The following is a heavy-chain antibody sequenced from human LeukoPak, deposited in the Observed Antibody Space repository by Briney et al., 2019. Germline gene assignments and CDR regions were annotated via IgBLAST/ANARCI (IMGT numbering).Heavy chain of an antibody. Sequence: GGSLRLSCAASGFTFSSYSMNWVRQAPGKGLEWVSSISSSSSYIYYADSVKGRFTISRDNAKNSLYLQMNSLRAEDTAVYYCARSGLLWFGELLYALDIWGQGTMVTVSS. CDR1: GFTFSSYS. J-gene: IGHJ3*02. D-gene: IGHD3-10*01. CDR3: ARSGLLWFGELLYALDI. CDR2: ISSSSSYI. V-gene: IGHV3-21*01.